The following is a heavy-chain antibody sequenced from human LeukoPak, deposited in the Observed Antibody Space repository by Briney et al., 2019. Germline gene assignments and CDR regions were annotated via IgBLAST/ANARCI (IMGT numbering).Heavy chain of an antibody. D-gene: IGHD2-21*02. CDR2: IIPIFGTA. CDR1: GGTFSSYA. J-gene: IGHJ4*02. V-gene: IGHV1-69*13. Sequence: SVKVSCKASGGTFSSYAISWVRQAPGQGLEWMGGIIPIFGTANYAQKFQGRVTITADESMSTAYMELSSLRSEDTAVYYCASEGYCGGDCYSYWGQGTLVTVSS. CDR3: ASEGYCGGDCYSY.